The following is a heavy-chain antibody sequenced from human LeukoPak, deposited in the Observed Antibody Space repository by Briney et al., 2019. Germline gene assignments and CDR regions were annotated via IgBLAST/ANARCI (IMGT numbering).Heavy chain of an antibody. Sequence: PSETLSLTCTVSGGSISDYYWGWIRQPPGKELEWIGYIYFSGNTNYNPSLKSRVTMSVDTSKNQFSLSLSSVTVADTAVYYCARRKSGTYGSWIDYWGRGTVVTVSS. V-gene: IGHV4-59*08. CDR3: ARRKSGTYGSWIDY. CDR1: GGSISDYY. J-gene: IGHJ4*02. CDR2: IYFSGNT. D-gene: IGHD1-26*01.